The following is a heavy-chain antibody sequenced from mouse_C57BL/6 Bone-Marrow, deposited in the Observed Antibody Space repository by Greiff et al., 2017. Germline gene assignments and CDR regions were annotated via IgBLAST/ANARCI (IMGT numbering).Heavy chain of an antibody. D-gene: IGHD2-5*01. CDR3: ARHGDYSKADAMDY. J-gene: IGHJ4*01. CDR1: EYEFPSHD. V-gene: IGHV5-2*01. CDR2: INSDGGST. Sequence: EVKLVESGGGLVQPGESLKLSCESNEYEFPSHDMSWVRKTPEKRLELVAAINSDGGSTYYPDTMERRFIISSDNTKKALYLQMSSLRSEDTALYYCARHGDYSKADAMDYWGQGTSVTVSS.